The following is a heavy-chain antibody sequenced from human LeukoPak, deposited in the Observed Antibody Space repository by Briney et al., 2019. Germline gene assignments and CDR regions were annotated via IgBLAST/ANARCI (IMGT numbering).Heavy chain of an antibody. Sequence: SETLSLTCTVSGGSISSSSYYWGWIRRPPGKGLEWIGSIYYSGSTYYNPSLKSRVTISVDTSKNQFSLKLSSVTAADTAVYYCARHVTAAVLGAFDIWGQGTMVTVSS. V-gene: IGHV4-39*01. J-gene: IGHJ3*02. CDR1: GGSISSSSYY. D-gene: IGHD6-13*01. CDR3: ARHVTAAVLGAFDI. CDR2: IYYSGST.